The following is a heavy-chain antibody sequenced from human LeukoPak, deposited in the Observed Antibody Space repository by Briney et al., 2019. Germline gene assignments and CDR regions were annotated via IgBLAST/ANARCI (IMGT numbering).Heavy chain of an antibody. CDR1: GYTFTGYY. CDR3: AYSSGWTFMGDY. CDR2: INPNSGGT. V-gene: IGHV1-2*02. J-gene: IGHJ4*02. D-gene: IGHD6-19*01. Sequence: AASVKVSCKASGYTFTGYYMHWVRQAPGQGLEWMGWINPNSGGTNYAQKFQGRVTMTRDTSISTAYMELSRLRSDDTAMYYCAYSSGWTFMGDYWGQGTLVTVSS.